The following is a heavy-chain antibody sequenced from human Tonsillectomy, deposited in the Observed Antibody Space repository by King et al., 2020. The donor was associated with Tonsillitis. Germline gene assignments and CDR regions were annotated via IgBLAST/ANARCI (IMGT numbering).Heavy chain of an antibody. D-gene: IGHD5-12*01. V-gene: IGHV1-2*02. CDR1: GYTFTDYY. Sequence: HVQLVESGAEVKKPGASVKVSCKASGYTFTDYYMHWVRQAPGQGLEWMGWINPNSGGTNYAQKFQGRVTMTRDTSISTAYMELSRLRSDDTAVYYCATSDDSGYDYFFDFWGQGTLVTVSS. CDR2: INPNSGGT. CDR3: ATSDDSGYDYFFDF. J-gene: IGHJ4*02.